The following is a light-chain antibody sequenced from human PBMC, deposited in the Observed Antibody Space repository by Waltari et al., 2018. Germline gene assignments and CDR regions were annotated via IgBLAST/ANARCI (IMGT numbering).Light chain of an antibody. CDR1: SSDFGNYNL. J-gene: IGLJ1*01. Sequence: HSALTQPASVSGSPGQSITISCTATSSDFGNYNLVPWYQQHPGQAPKLMIYEVSQRPPGVSNRFSGSKSGNTASLTISGLQPEDETDYYCCSYAGHSTYVFGTGTKVTVL. CDR3: CSYAGHSTYV. V-gene: IGLV2-23*02. CDR2: EVS.